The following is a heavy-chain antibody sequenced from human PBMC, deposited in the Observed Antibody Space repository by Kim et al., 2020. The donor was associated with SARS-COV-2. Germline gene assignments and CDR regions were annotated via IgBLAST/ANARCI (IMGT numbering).Heavy chain of an antibody. Sequence: GGSLRLSCAASGFTFSNYWMSWVRQAPGKGLEWVANIKEDGSEKYYVDSVKGRFTISRDNAKNSLYLQMNSLRAEDTAVYYCERDYRGDWGQGTLVTVSS. CDR2: IKEDGSEK. D-gene: IGHD3-10*01. CDR1: GFTFSNYW. J-gene: IGHJ4*02. CDR3: ERDYRGD. V-gene: IGHV3-7*01.